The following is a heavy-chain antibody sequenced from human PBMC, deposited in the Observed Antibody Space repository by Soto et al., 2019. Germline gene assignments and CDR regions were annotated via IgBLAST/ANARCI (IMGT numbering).Heavy chain of an antibody. J-gene: IGHJ6*03. CDR2: FNPGGGGT. CDR1: GYTLTDYY. CDR3: ARGSRYMDV. Sequence: ASVKVSCKAFGYTLTDYYVHWVRQAPGQGLEWLGIFNPGGGGTTYGQKFQGRLIMTTDTSTSTVHMELSSLRSEDTAVYYCARGSRYMDVWGKGTTVIVSS. V-gene: IGHV1-46*03.